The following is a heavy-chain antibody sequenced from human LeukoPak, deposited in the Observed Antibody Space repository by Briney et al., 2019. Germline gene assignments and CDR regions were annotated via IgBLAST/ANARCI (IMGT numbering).Heavy chain of an antibody. CDR3: ARASGYSYGIFDY. J-gene: IGHJ4*01. V-gene: IGHV4-59*01. Sequence: SETLSLTCTVSGGSISSYYWSWIRQPPGKGLEWIGYIYYSGSTNYNPSLKSRVTISVDTSKNQFSLKLSSVTAADTAVYSCARASGYSYGIFDYWGQKTLVTVSS. CDR2: IYYSGST. CDR1: GGSISSYY. D-gene: IGHD5-18*01.